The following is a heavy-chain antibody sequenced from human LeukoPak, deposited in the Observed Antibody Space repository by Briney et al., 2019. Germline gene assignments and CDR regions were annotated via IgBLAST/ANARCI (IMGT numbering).Heavy chain of an antibody. D-gene: IGHD1-1*01. CDR3: ARGDFATGFFDY. V-gene: IGHV4-61*02. Sequence: SQTLSLTCTVSGGSISSDTYYGSWIRQPAGKGLEWIGRISTSANTNYSPSLKSRVTISIDTSKNQISLKLSSVTAADTAVYYCARGDFATGFFDYWGQGTLVTVSS. CDR1: GGSISSDTYY. CDR2: ISTSANT. J-gene: IGHJ4*02.